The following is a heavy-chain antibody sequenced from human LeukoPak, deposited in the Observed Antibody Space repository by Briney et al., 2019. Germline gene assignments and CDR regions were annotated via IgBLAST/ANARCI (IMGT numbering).Heavy chain of an antibody. Sequence: PGGSLRLSCAASGFTFSSNGMTWVRQAPGKGLEWVSTISDSGGSAYYADSVKGRFTISRDSSRSTLYLQMHSLRAEDTAVYYCAKDRPYISSWYGCSTPWGQGTLVTVSS. V-gene: IGHV3-23*01. D-gene: IGHD6-13*01. J-gene: IGHJ5*02. CDR1: GFTFSSNG. CDR2: ISDSGGSA. CDR3: AKDRPYISSWYGCSTP.